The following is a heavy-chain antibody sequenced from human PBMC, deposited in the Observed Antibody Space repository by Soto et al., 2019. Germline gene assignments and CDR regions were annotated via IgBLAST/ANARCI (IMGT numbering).Heavy chain of an antibody. D-gene: IGHD2-8*01. V-gene: IGHV3-30-3*01. CDR3: ARDRDIVLMVYALDY. CDR1: GFTFSSYA. Sequence: QVQLVEAGGGVVQPGRSLRLSCAASGFTFSSYAMQWVRQAPGKGLEWVAVISYDGSNKYYADSVKGRFTISRDNSKNTLYLQMNSLRAEDTAVYYCARDRDIVLMVYALDYWGQGTLVTVSS. CDR2: ISYDGSNK. J-gene: IGHJ4*02.